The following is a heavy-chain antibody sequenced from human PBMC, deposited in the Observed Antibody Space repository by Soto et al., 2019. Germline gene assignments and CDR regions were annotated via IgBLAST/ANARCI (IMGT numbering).Heavy chain of an antibody. CDR3: VKDHCGGDCYSNPYFDY. Sequence: GGSLRLSCAASGFTFSTDGIHWVRQAPGKGLEWLAVIWYDGSKKYYADSVQGRFTISRDNSKNTGYLQMNSLRAEDTAVYYCVKDHCGGDCYSNPYFDYWGQGT. J-gene: IGHJ4*02. CDR2: IWYDGSKK. D-gene: IGHD2-21*02. CDR1: GFTFSTDG. V-gene: IGHV3-33*06.